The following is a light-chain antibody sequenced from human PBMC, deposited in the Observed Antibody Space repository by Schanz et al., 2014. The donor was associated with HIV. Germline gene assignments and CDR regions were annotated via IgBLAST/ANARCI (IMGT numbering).Light chain of an antibody. V-gene: IGLV2-14*01. J-gene: IGLJ2*01. Sequence: QSVLTQPASVSGSPGQSITISCTGTSKDVGGYNYLSWYQQHPGRAPKLMIYDVNNRPSGVSNRFSGSKSGNTASLTISGLQAEDEADYYCSSYTASSSTLVVFGGGTKLTVL. CDR2: DVN. CDR3: SSYTASSSTLVV. CDR1: SKDVGGYNY.